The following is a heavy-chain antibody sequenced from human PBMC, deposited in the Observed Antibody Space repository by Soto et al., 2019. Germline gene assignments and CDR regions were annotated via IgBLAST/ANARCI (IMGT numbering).Heavy chain of an antibody. V-gene: IGHV3-30-3*01. CDR1: TFTFSSYA. Sequence: QGRLVESGGGVVQPGGSLRLSCAASTFTFSSYAMHWVRQAPGKGLEWVALMSYDGSEKYYAGSVKGRFTISRDNSKNTLYLQMSSLRAEDTAVYYCVRDRLFESNTFYYNYGMDVWGQGTTVTVPS. CDR3: VRDRLFESNTFYYNYGMDV. CDR2: MSYDGSEK. J-gene: IGHJ6*02. D-gene: IGHD3-9*01.